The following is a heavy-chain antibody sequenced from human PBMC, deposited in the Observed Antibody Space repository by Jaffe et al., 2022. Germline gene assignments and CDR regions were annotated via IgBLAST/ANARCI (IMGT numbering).Heavy chain of an antibody. J-gene: IGHJ5*02. D-gene: IGHD6-6*01. CDR2: INHSGST. CDR1: GGSFSGYY. Sequence: QVQLQQWGAGLLKPSETLSLTCAVYGGSFSGYYWSWIRQPPGKGLEWIGEINHSGSTNYNPSLKSRVTISVDTSKNQFSLKLSSVTAADTAVYYCARGFVGVAARPWWFDPWGQGTLVTVSS. V-gene: IGHV4-34*01. CDR3: ARGFVGVAARPWWFDP.